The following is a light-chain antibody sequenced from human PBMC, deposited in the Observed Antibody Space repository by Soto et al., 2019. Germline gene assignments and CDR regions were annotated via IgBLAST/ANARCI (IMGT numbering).Light chain of an antibody. V-gene: IGKV3-20*01. Sequence: EIVLTQSPGTLSLSPGERATLSCRASQSVDRNYLAWYQQKPGQAPRLLISGASSRATGIPDRFSGSGSVTDFTLTISRLEPEDFAVYYCQQHGGSPAYTFGQGTKLEIK. CDR3: QQHGGSPAYT. CDR2: GAS. CDR1: QSVDRNY. J-gene: IGKJ2*01.